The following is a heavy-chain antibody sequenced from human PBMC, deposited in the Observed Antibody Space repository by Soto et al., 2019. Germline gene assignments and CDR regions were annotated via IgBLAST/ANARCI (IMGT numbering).Heavy chain of an antibody. Sequence: QVQLLQSGSEVRKPGSSVKVSCKASGGTHNNYAFTWVRQARGKGLEWVGGIIPIFATVVYAQRIEGRVTISADKSTITAYMELTNQSFDDPAVYYGTIWWEVVRYQYYCLEVWGQGNELTVS. CDR1: GGTHNNYA. D-gene: IGHD1-26*01. CDR3: TIWWEVVRYQYYCLEV. J-gene: IGHJ6*02. CDR2: IIPIFATV. V-gene: IGHV1-69*06.